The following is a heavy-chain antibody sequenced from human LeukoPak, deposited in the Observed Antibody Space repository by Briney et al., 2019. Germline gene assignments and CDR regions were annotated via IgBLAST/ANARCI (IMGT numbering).Heavy chain of an antibody. CDR1: GFTFSNYA. D-gene: IGHD1-20*01. CDR2: IRGSGGTT. CDR3: ARDTGRITITVPKDAFDI. Sequence: GGSLRLSCAASGFTFSNYAMNWVRQAPGKGLEWVSAIRGSGGTTYYADSVRGRFTISRDNSKNTLYLQMNSLRAEDTAVYYCARDTGRITITVPKDAFDIWGQGTMVTVSS. V-gene: IGHV3-23*01. J-gene: IGHJ3*02.